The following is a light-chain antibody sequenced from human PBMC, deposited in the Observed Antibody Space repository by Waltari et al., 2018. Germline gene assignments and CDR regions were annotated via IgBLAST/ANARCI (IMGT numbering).Light chain of an antibody. CDR1: QSVSSSY. V-gene: IGKV3-20*01. Sequence: EIVLTQSPGTLSLSQGERATLSCRASQSVSSSYLAWYQQKPDQAPRLLIYGASSRAAGIPDRFSGSGSGTDFTLTISRLEPEDFAVYYCQQYGSSPYTFGQGTKVEIK. CDR2: GAS. J-gene: IGKJ2*01. CDR3: QQYGSSPYT.